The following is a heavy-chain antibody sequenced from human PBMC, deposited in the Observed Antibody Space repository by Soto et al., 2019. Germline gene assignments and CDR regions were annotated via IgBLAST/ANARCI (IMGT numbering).Heavy chain of an antibody. D-gene: IGHD3-16*01. Sequence: GGSLRLSCAASGFTFSSYAMHWVRQAPGKGLEWVAVISYDGSNKYYADSVKGRLTISRDNSKNTLYLQMNSLRAEDTAVYYCARPSSYYDYVWGSQIANYYYYGMDVWGQGTTVTVS. J-gene: IGHJ6*02. CDR1: GFTFSSYA. CDR2: ISYDGSNK. V-gene: IGHV3-30-3*01. CDR3: ARPSSYYDYVWGSQIANYYYYGMDV.